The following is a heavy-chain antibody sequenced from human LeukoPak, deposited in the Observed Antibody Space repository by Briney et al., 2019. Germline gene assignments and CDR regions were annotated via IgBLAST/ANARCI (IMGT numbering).Heavy chain of an antibody. CDR1: GYSFTSYW. Sequence: GESLKVSCKASGYSFTSYWIGWVRQMPGKGLEWMGIIDPSDSDTRYTPSFQGQVTISADKSLTTAYLQWNSLKASDTAMYYCARQTAMGRSGDYWGQGTLVIVSS. CDR3: ARQTAMGRSGDY. V-gene: IGHV5-51*01. CDR2: IDPSDSDT. J-gene: IGHJ4*02. D-gene: IGHD5-18*01.